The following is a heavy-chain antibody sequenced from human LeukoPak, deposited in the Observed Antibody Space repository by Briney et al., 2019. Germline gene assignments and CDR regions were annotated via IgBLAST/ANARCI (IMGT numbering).Heavy chain of an antibody. Sequence: GGSLRLSCAASGFTFSNYEMKWVRQAPGEGLEWVSYIGSSGTLMYYADSVKGRFTISRDNAKNSLYLQMNSLRAEDTAVYYCARGWAGNYWGQGTLVTVCS. CDR1: GFTFSNYE. J-gene: IGHJ4*02. CDR3: ARGWAGNY. D-gene: IGHD6-19*01. V-gene: IGHV3-48*03. CDR2: IGSSGTLM.